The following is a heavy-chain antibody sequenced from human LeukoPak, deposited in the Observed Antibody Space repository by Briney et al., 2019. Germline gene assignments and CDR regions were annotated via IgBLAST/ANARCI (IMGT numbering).Heavy chain of an antibody. D-gene: IGHD3-16*01. V-gene: IGHV3-9*01. Sequence: PGRSLRLSCAASGFTFDDYGMHWVRQAPGKGLEWVSGIRWNSGSIGYADSVEGRFTISRDNAKNSLYLQMNSLRAEDTALYYCAKAPRGNDDYFDYWGQGTLVTVSS. CDR3: AKAPRGNDDYFDY. CDR2: IRWNSGSI. J-gene: IGHJ4*02. CDR1: GFTFDDYG.